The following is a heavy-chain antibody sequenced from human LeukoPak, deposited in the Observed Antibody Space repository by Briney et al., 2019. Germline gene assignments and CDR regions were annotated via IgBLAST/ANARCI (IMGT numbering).Heavy chain of an antibody. V-gene: IGHV3-21*01. J-gene: IGHJ4*02. CDR2: ISSSSSYI. Sequence: GGSLRLSCAASGFTFSSYSMNWVRQAPGKGLEWVSSISSSSSYIYYADSVKGRFTISRDNAKNSLYLQMNSLRAEDTAVYYCARDPSGGYSYGSDYWGQGTLVTVSS. CDR3: ARDPSGGYSYGSDY. CDR1: GFTFSSYS. D-gene: IGHD5-18*01.